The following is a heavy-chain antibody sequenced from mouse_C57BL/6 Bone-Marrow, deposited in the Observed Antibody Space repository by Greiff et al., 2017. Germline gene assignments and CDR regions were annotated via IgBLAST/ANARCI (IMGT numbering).Heavy chain of an antibody. CDR2: ISSGGSYT. CDR1: GFTFSSYG. J-gene: IGHJ4*01. V-gene: IGHV5-6*02. Sequence: EVKLEESGGDLVKPGGSLKLSCAASGFTFSSYGMSWVRQTPDKRLEWVATISSGGSYTYYPDSVKGRFTISRDNAKNTLYLQMSSLKSEDTAMYYCARRGMDYWGQGTSVTVSS. CDR3: ARRGMDY.